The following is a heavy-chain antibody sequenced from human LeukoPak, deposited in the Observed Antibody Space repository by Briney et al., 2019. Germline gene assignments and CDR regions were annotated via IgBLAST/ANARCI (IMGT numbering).Heavy chain of an antibody. CDR3: AREKESSSWLYYYYYGMDV. CDR1: GYTFTSYD. Sequence: GASVKVSCKASGYTFTSYDINWVRQATGQGLEWMGWMNPNSGNTGYAQKFQGRVTMTRNTSISTAYMELSSLRSEDTAVYYCAREKESSSWLYYYYYGMDVWGQGTTVTVSS. D-gene: IGHD6-13*01. J-gene: IGHJ6*02. V-gene: IGHV1-8*01. CDR2: MNPNSGNT.